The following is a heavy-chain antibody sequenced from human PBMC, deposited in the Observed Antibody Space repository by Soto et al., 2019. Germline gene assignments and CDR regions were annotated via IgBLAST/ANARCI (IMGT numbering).Heavy chain of an antibody. V-gene: IGHV4-59*01. CDR1: SDSISNFY. J-gene: IGHJ6*02. CDR2: IYYSGST. Sequence: SETLSLTCTVSSDSISNFYWSWIRQPPGKGLEWIGYIYYSGSTNYNPSLKSRVTISVDTSKNQFSLKLSSVTAADTAVYYCARGIEGWYQGRYYYGMDVWGQGTTVTVSS. CDR3: ARGIEGWYQGRYYYGMDV. D-gene: IGHD6-19*01.